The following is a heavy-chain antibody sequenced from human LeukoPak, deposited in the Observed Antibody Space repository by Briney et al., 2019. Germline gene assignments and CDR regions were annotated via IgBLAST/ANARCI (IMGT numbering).Heavy chain of an antibody. Sequence: GASVKVSCKASGYTFTGYYMHWVRQAPGQGLGWMGWISAYNGNTNYAQKLQGRVTMTTDTSTSTAYMELRSLRSDDTAVYYCARDRVYDYVWGSYRPLDYWGQGTLVTVSS. CDR2: ISAYNGNT. V-gene: IGHV1-18*04. J-gene: IGHJ4*02. CDR3: ARDRVYDYVWGSYRPLDY. CDR1: GYTFTGYY. D-gene: IGHD3-16*02.